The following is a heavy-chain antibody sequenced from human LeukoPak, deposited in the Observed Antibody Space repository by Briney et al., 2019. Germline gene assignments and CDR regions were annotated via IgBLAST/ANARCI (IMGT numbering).Heavy chain of an antibody. V-gene: IGHV3-30*04. CDR2: ISYDGSNK. Sequence: GRSLRLSCAASGFTFSSYAMYWVRQGPGKGLEWVAVISYDGSNKYYADSVKGRFTISRDNSKNTLYLQMNSLGAEDTAVYYCARDPTPRDDILTGYFVNFDYWGQGALVTVSS. J-gene: IGHJ4*02. CDR3: ARDPTPRDDILTGYFVNFDY. D-gene: IGHD3-9*01. CDR1: GFTFSSYA.